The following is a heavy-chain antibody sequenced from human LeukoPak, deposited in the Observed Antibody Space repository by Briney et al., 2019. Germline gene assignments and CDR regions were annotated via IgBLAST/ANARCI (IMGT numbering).Heavy chain of an antibody. D-gene: IGHD2-15*01. J-gene: IGHJ6*03. Sequence: GASVKVSCKASGYTFTSYDINWVRQATGQGLEWMGWMNPNSGNTGYAQKFQGRVTMTRNTSISTAYMELSSLRSEDTAVYYCARWKGYCSGGSCYNYYYMDVWGKGTTVTISS. CDR3: ARWKGYCSGGSCYNYYYMDV. CDR1: GYTFTSYD. V-gene: IGHV1-8*02. CDR2: MNPNSGNT.